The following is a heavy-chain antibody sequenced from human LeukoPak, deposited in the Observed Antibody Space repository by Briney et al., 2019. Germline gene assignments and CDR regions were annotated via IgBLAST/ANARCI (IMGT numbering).Heavy chain of an antibody. CDR1: GGTFSSYA. CDR2: IIPILGIA. D-gene: IGHD2-2*01. J-gene: IGHJ4*02. V-gene: IGHV1-69*04. Sequence: SVKVSCKASGGTFSSYAISWVRQAPGQGREWMGRIIPILGIANYAQKFQGRVTITADKSTSTAYMELSSLRSEDTAVYYCARGPPSLYYFDYWGQGTLVTVSS. CDR3: ARGPPSLYYFDY.